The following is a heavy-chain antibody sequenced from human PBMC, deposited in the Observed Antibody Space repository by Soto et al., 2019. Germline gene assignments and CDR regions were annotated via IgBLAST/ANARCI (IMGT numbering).Heavy chain of an antibody. CDR2: IWYDGSNK. V-gene: IGHV3-33*01. D-gene: IGHD3-9*01. CDR1: GFTFSSYG. CDR3: ARDSYVLRYFDWLLRAGFFDY. J-gene: IGHJ4*02. Sequence: VQLVESGGGVVQPGRSLRLSCAASGFTFSSYGMHWVRQAPGKGLEWVAVIWYDGSNKYYADSVKGRFTISRDNSKNTLYLQMNSLRAEDTAVYYCARDSYVLRYFDWLLRAGFFDYWGQGTLVTVSS.